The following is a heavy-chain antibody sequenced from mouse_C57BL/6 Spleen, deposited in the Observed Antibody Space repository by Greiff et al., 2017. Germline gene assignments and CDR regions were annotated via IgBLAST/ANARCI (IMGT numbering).Heavy chain of an antibody. CDR2: IDPSDSET. J-gene: IGHJ2*01. V-gene: IGHV1-52*01. CDR3: ARRDGYYVYYFDY. Sequence: VQLQQPGAELVRPGSSVKLSCKASGYTFTSYWMHWVKQRPIQGLEWIGNIDPSDSETHYNQKFKDKATLTVDKSSSTAYMQLSSLTSEDSAVYYCARRDGYYVYYFDYWGQGTTLTVSS. CDR1: GYTFTSYW. D-gene: IGHD2-3*01.